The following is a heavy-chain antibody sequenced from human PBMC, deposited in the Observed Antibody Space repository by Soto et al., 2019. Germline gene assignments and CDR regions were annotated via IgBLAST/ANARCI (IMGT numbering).Heavy chain of an antibody. CDR1: GYTFTDNW. V-gene: IGHV5-51*01. CDR2: IFPADSDA. D-gene: IGHD3-9*01. J-gene: IGHJ5*02. CDR3: ATVRGIYFDFSTAYFQA. Sequence: PGESLKISCEASGYTFTDNWIAWVRQMPGKGLERMGMIFPADSDAKYRPSLQGQVTISVDKSINNTYQQWSNLKASDTAIYYCATVRGIYFDFSTAYFQAWGQGT.